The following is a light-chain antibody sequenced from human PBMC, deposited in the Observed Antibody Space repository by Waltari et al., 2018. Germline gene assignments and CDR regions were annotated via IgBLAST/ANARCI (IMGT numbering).Light chain of an antibody. CDR1: QSLLDSNGKTD. Sequence: EIVMTQTPLSLSVTPGQTASIFCKSSQSLLDSNGKTDLYWYLQKPGQPPQLLIYEVSNRFPGVPDRFSGSGSGTDFALKISRVEAEDVGVYYCMQSIELPRTFGQGTKVEIK. J-gene: IGKJ1*01. CDR2: EVS. CDR3: MQSIELPRT. V-gene: IGKV2D-29*01.